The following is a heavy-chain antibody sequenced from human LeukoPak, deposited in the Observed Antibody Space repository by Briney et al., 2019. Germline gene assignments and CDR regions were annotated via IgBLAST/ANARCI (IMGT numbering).Heavy chain of an antibody. D-gene: IGHD3-22*01. CDR3: ARDLPPYYYDSSGSPDAFDI. J-gene: IGHJ3*02. Sequence: SETLSLTCTVSGGSISSGSYYWSWIRQPAGKGPEWIERIYTSGSTNYNPSLKSRVTISVDTSKNQFSLKLSSVTAADTAVYYCARDLPPYYYDSSGSPDAFDIWGQGTMVTVSS. V-gene: IGHV4-61*02. CDR1: GGSISSGSYY. CDR2: IYTSGST.